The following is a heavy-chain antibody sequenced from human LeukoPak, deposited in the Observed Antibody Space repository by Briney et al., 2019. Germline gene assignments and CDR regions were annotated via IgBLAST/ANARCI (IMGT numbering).Heavy chain of an antibody. D-gene: IGHD5-24*01. CDR1: GFTFSSYS. V-gene: IGHV3-23*01. Sequence: GGSLRLSCAASGFTFSSYSMNWVRQAPGKGLEWVSAISGSGGSTYYADSVKGRFTISRDNSKNTLYLQMNSLRAEDTAVYYCAKDLGWLQLGYFDLWGRGTLVTVSS. J-gene: IGHJ2*01. CDR2: ISGSGGST. CDR3: AKDLGWLQLGYFDL.